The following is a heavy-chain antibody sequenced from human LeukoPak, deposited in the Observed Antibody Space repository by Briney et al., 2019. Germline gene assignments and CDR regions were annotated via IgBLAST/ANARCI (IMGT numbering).Heavy chain of an antibody. Sequence: PGGSLRLSCAASGFTFSSYGMHWVRQAPGKGLEWVAFIRNDGSIKYYADSVKGRFTISRDNSKNTLYLQMNSLRAEDTAVYYCAKDQPTAYFDYWGQGSLVTVSS. D-gene: IGHD2-2*01. CDR1: GFTFSSYG. CDR3: AKDQPTAYFDY. CDR2: IRNDGSIK. J-gene: IGHJ4*02. V-gene: IGHV3-30*02.